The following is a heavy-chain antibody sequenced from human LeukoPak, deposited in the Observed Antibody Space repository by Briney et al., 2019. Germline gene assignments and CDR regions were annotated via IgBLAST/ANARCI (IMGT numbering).Heavy chain of an antibody. Sequence: PGGSLRLSCAASGFTVSSNYMSWVRQAPGKGLEWVSIIYSGGSTYFADSVKGRFTISRDNSKNTLYLQMNSLRAEDTAIYYCAKDTTVYYDNTPLDYWGQGALVTVSS. D-gene: IGHD3-22*01. CDR3: AKDTTVYYDNTPLDY. CDR2: IYSGGST. V-gene: IGHV3-53*01. CDR1: GFTVSSNY. J-gene: IGHJ4*02.